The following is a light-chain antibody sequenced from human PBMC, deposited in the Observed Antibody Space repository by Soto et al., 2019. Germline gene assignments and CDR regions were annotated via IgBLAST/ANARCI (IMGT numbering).Light chain of an antibody. CDR3: QRYGRSPTT. CDR2: GAS. Sequence: VFPQYTGTLPLSPGEIATFSCRASQNFGSSYLAWYQQKRGQAPRFLINGASSRATGIPERFSGSGSGTDFTLTISRLEPEDFAVYYCQRYGRSPTTFGQGTKVDIK. V-gene: IGKV3-20*01. J-gene: IGKJ1*01. CDR1: QNFGSSY.